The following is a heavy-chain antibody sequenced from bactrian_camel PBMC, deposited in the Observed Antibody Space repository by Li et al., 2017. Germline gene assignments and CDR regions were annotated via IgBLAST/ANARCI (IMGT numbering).Heavy chain of an antibody. D-gene: IGHD2*01. V-gene: IGHV3S53*01. CDR2: FNVDGTR. Sequence: QVQLVESGGGSVQAGGSLTLSCEAAFPSAYHMAWFRQAPGKEREGVARFNVDGTRIYADSVKGRFTISLDNAKNTLNLQMTSLTPEDTAVYYCAAGFQNSGDLRTADFRYWGQ. J-gene: IGHJ6*01. CDR1: FPSAYH. CDR3: AAGFQNSGDLRTADFRY.